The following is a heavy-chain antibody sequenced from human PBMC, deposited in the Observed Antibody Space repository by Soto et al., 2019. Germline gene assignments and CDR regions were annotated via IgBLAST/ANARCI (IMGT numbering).Heavy chain of an antibody. J-gene: IGHJ4*02. D-gene: IGHD3-22*01. CDR2: IYYSGST. CDR3: ARDIGGYYDSSSYAN. Sequence: SETLSLTCSVSGGSIGGSSDYWGWIRQPPGRGLEWIGYIYYSGSTNYNPSLKSRVTISVDTSKNQFSLKLSSVTAADTAVYYCARDIGGYYDSSSYANWGQGTLVTVSS. CDR1: GGSIGGSSDY. V-gene: IGHV4-61*01.